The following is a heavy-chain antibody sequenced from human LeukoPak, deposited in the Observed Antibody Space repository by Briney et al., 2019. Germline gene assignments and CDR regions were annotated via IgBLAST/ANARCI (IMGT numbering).Heavy chain of an antibody. D-gene: IGHD5-18*01. CDR3: ASGRRDSNGFVDY. CDR2: IYGGGNT. CDR1: GFSVSSSY. Sequence: GGSLRLSCAASGFSVSSSYVSWVRQAPRKGLEWVSIIYGGGNTYYVDSVEGRFTISRDNSKNTLYLQMNTLRAEDTAVYYCASGRRDSNGFVDYWGRGILDTVSS. V-gene: IGHV3-66*01. J-gene: IGHJ4*02.